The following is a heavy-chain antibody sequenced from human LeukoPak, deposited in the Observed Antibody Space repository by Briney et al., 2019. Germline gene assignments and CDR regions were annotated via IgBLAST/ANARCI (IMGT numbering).Heavy chain of an antibody. D-gene: IGHD5-12*01. CDR3: AREDRGIVAPDY. CDR1: GGSISSGDYY. V-gene: IGHV4-30-4*01. J-gene: IGHJ4*02. CDR2: IYYSGST. Sequence: SQTLSLTCTVSGGSISSGDYYWSWLRQPPGKGLEWIGYIYYSGSTYYNPSLKSRVTISVDTSKNQFSLKLSSVTAADTAVYYCAREDRGIVAPDYWGQGTLVTVSS.